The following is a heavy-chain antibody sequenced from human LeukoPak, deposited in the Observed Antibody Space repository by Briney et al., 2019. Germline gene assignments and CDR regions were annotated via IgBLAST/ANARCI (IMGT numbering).Heavy chain of an antibody. J-gene: IGHJ5*02. CDR3: ARGSGSYYFRFDP. Sequence: SETLSLTCTVSGYSISSGYYWGWIRQPPGKGLEWIGSIYHSGSTYYNPSLKSRVTISVDTSKNQFSLKLSSVTAADTAVYYCARGSGSYYFRFDPWGQGTLVTVSS. CDR2: IYHSGST. CDR1: GYSISSGYY. D-gene: IGHD1-26*01. V-gene: IGHV4-38-2*02.